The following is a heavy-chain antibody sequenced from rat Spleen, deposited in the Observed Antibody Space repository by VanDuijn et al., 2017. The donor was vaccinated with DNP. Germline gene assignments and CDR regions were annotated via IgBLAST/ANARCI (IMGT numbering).Heavy chain of an antibody. J-gene: IGHJ2*01. CDR2: INSDGGNT. CDR3: TTDAAY. V-gene: IGHV5-20*01. CDR1: GFTFSNYD. Sequence: EVQLVESGGGLVQPGRSLKLSCAASGFTFSNYDMAWVRQAPTKGLEWVASINSDGGNTYYRDSVKGRFTISRHNANSSLYLQMDGLRSEDTATYFCTTDAAYWGQGVMVTVSS.